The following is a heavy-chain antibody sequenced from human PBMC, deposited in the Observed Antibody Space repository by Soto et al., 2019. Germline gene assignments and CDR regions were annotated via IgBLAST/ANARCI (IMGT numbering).Heavy chain of an antibody. D-gene: IGHD3-3*02. CDR3: ARDKDRQQLGGNYYYIMDV. CDR2: IMPVFSTP. J-gene: IGHJ6*01. Sequence: QVQLVQSGAEVKKPGSSVKVSCKTSGGTFRTSAISWVRQAPGQGLEWMGGIMPVFSTPAYPQKFQGRVTITADESTVTAYLELSSLRSEDTAVYYCARDKDRQQLGGNYYYIMDVWGQATTVIVSS. V-gene: IGHV1-69*12. CDR1: GGTFRTSA.